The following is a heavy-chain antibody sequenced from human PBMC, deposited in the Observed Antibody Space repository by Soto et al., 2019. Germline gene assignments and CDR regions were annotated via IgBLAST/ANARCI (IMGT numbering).Heavy chain of an antibody. CDR3: AKEAPVPT. V-gene: IGHV3-9*01. CDR1: GFTFDDYA. Sequence: EVQLVESGGGLVQPGRSLRLSCAASGFTFDDYAMHWVRQAPGKGLEWVSGISWNSGSIGYADSVKGRFTISRDNAKNSLYLQMNSLRAEETALYYCAKEAPVPTWGQGTLVTVSS. J-gene: IGHJ4*02. CDR2: ISWNSGSI. D-gene: IGHD5-12*01.